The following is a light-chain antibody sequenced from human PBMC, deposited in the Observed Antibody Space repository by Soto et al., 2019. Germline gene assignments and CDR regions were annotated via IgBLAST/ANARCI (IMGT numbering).Light chain of an antibody. CDR3: QKYDSALVT. CDR2: DAT. V-gene: IGKV1-27*01. CDR1: QGISNY. Sequence: DIQTTQSPSSLSASVGDRVTITCRASQGISNYLAWYQQEPGKVPRLLIYDATTLQSGVPSRFSGSGSGTDFTLTIGSLQPEDVATYYCQKYDSALVTFGPGTTVDIK. J-gene: IGKJ3*01.